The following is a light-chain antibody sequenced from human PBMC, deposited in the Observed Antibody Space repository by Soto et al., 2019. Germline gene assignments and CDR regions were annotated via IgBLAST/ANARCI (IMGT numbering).Light chain of an antibody. J-gene: IGKJ3*01. CDR2: DAS. V-gene: IGKV3-11*01. CDR1: QSVSSY. Sequence: EIVLTQSPATLSLSPGERATLSCRASQSVSSYLAWYQQKPGQAPRLLIYDASNRATGIPARFSGSGYGTDFTLTISRLEPEDFAVYYCQQRSNLLFTFGPGTKVDIK. CDR3: QQRSNLLFT.